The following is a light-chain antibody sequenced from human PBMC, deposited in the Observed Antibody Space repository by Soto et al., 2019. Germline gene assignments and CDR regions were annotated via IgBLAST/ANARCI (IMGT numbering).Light chain of an antibody. CDR1: SSDGGGYNY. V-gene: IGLV2-14*01. CDR3: SSYTSSSTYV. J-gene: IGLJ1*01. Sequence: QSALTQPASVSGSPGQSLTISCTGTSSDGGGYNYVSWYQQHPGKAPKLMIYEVSNRPSGVSNRFSGSKSGNTASLTISGLQAEDAADYHCSSYTSSSTYVFGTGTKLTVL. CDR2: EVS.